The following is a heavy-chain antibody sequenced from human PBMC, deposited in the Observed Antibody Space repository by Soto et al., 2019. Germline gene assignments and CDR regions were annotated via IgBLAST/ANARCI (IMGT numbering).Heavy chain of an antibody. Sequence: VGSLRLSCAASGFTFSSYAMGWVRQAPGKGLEWVSAISGSGGSTYYADSVKGRFTISRDNSKNTLYLQMNSLRAEDTAVYYCAKDRSHSSSPGGYYYYYGMDVWGQGTTVTVSS. CDR3: AKDRSHSSSPGGYYYYYGMDV. J-gene: IGHJ6*02. D-gene: IGHD6-6*01. CDR1: GFTFSSYA. CDR2: ISGSGGST. V-gene: IGHV3-23*01.